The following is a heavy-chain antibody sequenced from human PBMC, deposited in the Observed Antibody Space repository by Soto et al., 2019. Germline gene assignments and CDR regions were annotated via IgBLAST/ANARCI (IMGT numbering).Heavy chain of an antibody. CDR3: ARAGTHSSSSPFDY. CDR1: GGTFSSYA. CDR2: IIPIFGTA. J-gene: IGHJ4*02. V-gene: IGHV1-69*01. D-gene: IGHD6-6*01. Sequence: QVQLVQSGAEVKKPGSSVKVSCKASGGTFSSYAISWVRQAPGQGLEWMGGIIPIFGTANYAQKFQGRVTITADESTSTAYRELSSLRSEDTAVYYCARAGTHSSSSPFDYWGQGTLVTVSS.